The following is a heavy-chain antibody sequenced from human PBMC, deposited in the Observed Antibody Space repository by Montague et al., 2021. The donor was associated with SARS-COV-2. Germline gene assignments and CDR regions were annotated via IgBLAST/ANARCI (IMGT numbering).Heavy chain of an antibody. CDR2: SNHRGST. D-gene: IGHD3-22*01. CDR3: SRGRQHINMVVVAVPGGEYCFDF. Sequence: SQTLSLTCAVYDGSFSDYSWSWIRQPPGQGMERIGESNHRGSTNQNPSPKIRVTISVYTSKNQFSLKMTSVTAADTAVYYCSRGRQHINMVVVAVPGGEYCFDFWGQGTLVAVSS. CDR1: DGSFSDYS. V-gene: IGHV4-34*01. J-gene: IGHJ4*02.